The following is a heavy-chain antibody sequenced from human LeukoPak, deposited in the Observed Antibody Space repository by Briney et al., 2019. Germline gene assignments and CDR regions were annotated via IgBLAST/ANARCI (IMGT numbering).Heavy chain of an antibody. J-gene: IGHJ4*02. CDR2: IYHSGST. CDR1: GGSISSGGYY. D-gene: IGHD4-17*01. CDR3: ARENYGDSFDY. V-gene: IGHV4-30-2*01. Sequence: PSETLSLTCTVSGGSISSGGYYWSWIRQPPGKGLEWIGYIYHSGSTYYNPSLKSRVTISVDRSKNQFSLKLSSVTAADTAVYYCARENYGDSFDYWGQGTLVTVSS.